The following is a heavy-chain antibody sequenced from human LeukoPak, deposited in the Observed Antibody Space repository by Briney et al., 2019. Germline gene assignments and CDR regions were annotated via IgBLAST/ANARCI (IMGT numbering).Heavy chain of an antibody. V-gene: IGHV1-69*05. CDR1: GGTFSNYA. CDR3: VRSTRSYSGYDFPAY. Sequence: SVMVSCKASGGTFSNYAISWVRQAPGQGLEWMGGIIPIFGTANYAQKFQGRVTITTDESTSTAYMELSSLRSEDTAVYYCVRSTRSYSGYDFPAYWGQGTLVTVSS. CDR2: IIPIFGTA. J-gene: IGHJ4*02. D-gene: IGHD5-12*01.